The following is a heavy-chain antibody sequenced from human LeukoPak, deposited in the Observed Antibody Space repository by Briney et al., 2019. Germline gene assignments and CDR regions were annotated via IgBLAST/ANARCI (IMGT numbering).Heavy chain of an antibody. Sequence: SETLSLTCTVSGGSISSYFWSWIRQPPGKGLEWIGYIYYSGSTNYNPSLKSRVTISVDTSKNQFSLKLSSVTAADTAVYYCARTRDSGGSDYWGQGTVVTVSS. CDR2: IYYSGST. V-gene: IGHV4-59*01. CDR1: GGSISSYF. D-gene: IGHD1-26*01. J-gene: IGHJ4*02. CDR3: ARTRDSGGSDY.